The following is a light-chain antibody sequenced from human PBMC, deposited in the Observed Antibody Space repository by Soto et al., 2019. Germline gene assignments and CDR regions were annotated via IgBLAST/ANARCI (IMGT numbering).Light chain of an antibody. CDR3: SSKRDSSTLFV. Sequence: QSALTQPASVSGSPGQSITISCTGTSSDVGAYNYVSWYQHHPGKVPELLIYEVTNRPSGVSDRFSGSKSGNTASLTISGLQAEDEADYYCSSKRDSSTLFVFGTGTKGTVL. V-gene: IGLV2-14*01. J-gene: IGLJ1*01. CDR1: SSDVGAYNY. CDR2: EVT.